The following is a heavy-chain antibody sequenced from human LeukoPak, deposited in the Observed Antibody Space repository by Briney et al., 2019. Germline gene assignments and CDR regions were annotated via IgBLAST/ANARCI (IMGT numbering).Heavy chain of an antibody. J-gene: IGHJ6*02. CDR1: GSTLTQLS. D-gene: IGHD5-12*01. V-gene: IGHV1-24*01. CDR2: FDPDNSET. CDR3: ATEDIGYYYGVDV. Sequence: GASVKVSCKVSGSTLTQLSILWVRQAPREGLEWMGGFDPDNSETSYAQKFQGRMTMTEDKSTDTAYMELTSLRSEDTAVYYCATEDIGYYYGVDVWGQGTTVTVSS.